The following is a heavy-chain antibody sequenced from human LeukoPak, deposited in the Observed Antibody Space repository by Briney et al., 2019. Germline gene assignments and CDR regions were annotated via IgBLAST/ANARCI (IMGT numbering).Heavy chain of an antibody. CDR1: GGSMNNYY. CDR2: IYTSGST. J-gene: IGHJ4*02. D-gene: IGHD3-22*01. V-gene: IGHV4-4*07. CDR3: ARAARYYETSNFDY. Sequence: SETLSLTCTVSGGSMNNYYWSWIRQPAGKGLEWIGRIYTSGSTNYNPSLKSRVTMSVDTSKNQFSLKLSSVTAADTAVYYCARAARYYETSNFDYWGQGTLVTVSS.